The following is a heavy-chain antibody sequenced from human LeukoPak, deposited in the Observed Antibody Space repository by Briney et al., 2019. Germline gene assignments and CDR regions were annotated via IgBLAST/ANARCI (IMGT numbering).Heavy chain of an antibody. CDR2: IKQDGSEK. CDR3: ARGLGYSYGYADY. D-gene: IGHD5-18*01. V-gene: IGHV3-7*01. J-gene: IGHJ4*02. CDR1: GFTFSTYW. Sequence: GGSLRLSCAASGFTFSTYWVSWVRQAPGKGLEWVANIKQDGSEKYYVDSVKGRFTISRDNAKNSLYLQMNSLRAEDTAVYYCARGLGYSYGYADYWGQGTLVTVSS.